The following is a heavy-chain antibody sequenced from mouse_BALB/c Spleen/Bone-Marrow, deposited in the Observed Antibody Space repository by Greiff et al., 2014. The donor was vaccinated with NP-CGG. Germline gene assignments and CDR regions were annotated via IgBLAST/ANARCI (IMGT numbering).Heavy chain of an antibody. V-gene: IGHV1S29*02. J-gene: IGHJ2*02. Sequence: VQLKQSGPELVKPGASVKISCKASGYTFTDYNMHWVKQSHGKSLEWIGYIYPYNGGTGYNQKFKSKATMTVDNSSSTAYMELRSLTSEDSAVYYCARENCDYDCGFDYWGQGTSLTVSS. CDR2: IYPYNGGT. D-gene: IGHD2-4*01. CDR1: GYTFTDYN. CDR3: ARENCDYDCGFDY.